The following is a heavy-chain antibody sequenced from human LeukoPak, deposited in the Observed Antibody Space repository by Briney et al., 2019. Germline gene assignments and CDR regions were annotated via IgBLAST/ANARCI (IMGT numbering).Heavy chain of an antibody. V-gene: IGHV1-2*02. CDR3: ARRSGNTNRAGYSYGTDRHFDI. CDR1: GYTFTGYY. CDR2: INPNSGGT. J-gene: IGHJ3*02. Sequence: ASVKVSCKASGYTFTGYYMHWVRQAPGQGLEWMGWINPNSGGTNYAQKFQGRVTMTRDTSISTAYMELSRLRSDDTAVYYCARRSGNTNRAGYSYGTDRHFDIWGQGTMVTVSS. D-gene: IGHD5-18*01.